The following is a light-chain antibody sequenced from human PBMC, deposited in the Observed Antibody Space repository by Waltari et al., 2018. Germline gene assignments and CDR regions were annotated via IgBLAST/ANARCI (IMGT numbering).Light chain of an antibody. Sequence: DIQMTQSPSSLSASVGATVTITCRASQNINTFLNWYQQKTGRAPKLLIYGASNLHSGVPSRFTGSVSGTDFTLTISSLQPGDFATYYCQQSYSNPPTFGQGTKVEIK. CDR1: QNINTF. J-gene: IGKJ1*01. CDR2: GAS. V-gene: IGKV1-39*01. CDR3: QQSYSNPPT.